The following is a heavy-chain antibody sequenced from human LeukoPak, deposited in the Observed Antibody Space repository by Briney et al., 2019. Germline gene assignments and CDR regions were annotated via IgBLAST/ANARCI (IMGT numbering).Heavy chain of an antibody. CDR1: GFTFSSYA. Sequence: GGSLRLSCAASGFTFSSYAMSWVRQAPGKGLEWVSAISGSGGSTYYADSVKGRFTISRDNSKNTLYLQMNSLRAEDTAVYSCANLYQLTNFDYWGQGTLVTVSS. CDR3: ANLYQLTNFDY. CDR2: ISGSGGST. V-gene: IGHV3-23*01. J-gene: IGHJ4*02. D-gene: IGHD2-2*01.